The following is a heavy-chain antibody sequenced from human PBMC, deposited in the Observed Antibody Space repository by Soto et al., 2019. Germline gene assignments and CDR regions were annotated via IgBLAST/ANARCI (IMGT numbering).Heavy chain of an antibody. CDR2: ISSSSSTI. D-gene: IGHD4-17*01. V-gene: IGHV3-48*02. CDR1: GFTFSSYS. J-gene: IGHJ4*02. CDR3: ARDERRLTTVTAAFDY. Sequence: EVQLVESGGGLVQPGGSLRLSCAASGFTFSSYSMNWVRQDPGKGLEWVSYISSSSSTIYYADSVNGRFTISRDNAKNSLYLQMNSLRDEDTAVYYCARDERRLTTVTAAFDYWGQGTLVTVSS.